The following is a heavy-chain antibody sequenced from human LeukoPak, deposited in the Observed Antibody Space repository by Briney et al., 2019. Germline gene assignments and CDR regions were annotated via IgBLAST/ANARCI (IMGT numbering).Heavy chain of an antibody. D-gene: IGHD4-23*01. V-gene: IGHV4-34*03. J-gene: IGHJ4*02. Sequence: SETLSLTCAVYGGSFSGYYWSWIRQPPGKGLEWIGEINHSGSTNYNPSLKSRVTISVDTSKSQFSLKLSSVTAADTAVYYCTCGNGLFIDYWGQGTLVTVSS. CDR2: INHSGST. CDR1: GGSFSGYY. CDR3: TCGNGLFIDY.